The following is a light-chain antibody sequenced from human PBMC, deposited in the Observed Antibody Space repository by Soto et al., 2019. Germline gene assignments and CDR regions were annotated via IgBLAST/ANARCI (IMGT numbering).Light chain of an antibody. CDR3: QEYEYHTSFT. V-gene: IGKV3-20*01. Sequence: ITVTQSPDSLSLSPGARATLSCRAVLYIYSKYLASYQHKPGEDPRILIYYVSKRASGMPDRFSGSGSGTDFTLTIIRLEPADFAGYYCQEYEYHTSFTFGPGTKVDIK. J-gene: IGKJ3*01. CDR2: YVS. CDR1: LYIYSKY.